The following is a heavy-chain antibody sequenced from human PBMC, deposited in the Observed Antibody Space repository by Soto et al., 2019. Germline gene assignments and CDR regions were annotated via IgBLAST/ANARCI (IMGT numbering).Heavy chain of an antibody. CDR2: TYFRSKWFS. CDR3: ARENDNEKYLPVGWLGP. J-gene: IGHJ5*02. D-gene: IGHD3-22*01. V-gene: IGHV6-1*01. Sequence: SKTLSLTCDISGDSVSSNSAAWTWIRQSPSRGLEWLGRTYFRSKWFSDYAVSVKGRITITSDTSRNHFTLHLNSVTPEDTAVYYCARENDNEKYLPVGWLGPWGQGTLVTVSS. CDR1: GDSVSSNSAA.